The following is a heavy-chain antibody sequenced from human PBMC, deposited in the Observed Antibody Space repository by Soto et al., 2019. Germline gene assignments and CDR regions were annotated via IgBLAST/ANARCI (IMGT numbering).Heavy chain of an antibody. CDR2: IYPGDSDT. CDR1: GYSFTSYW. CDR3: AGTYYDILTGYQKYDAFDI. D-gene: IGHD3-9*01. Sequence: PGESLKISSKGSGYSFTSYWIGWVRQMPGKGLEWMGIIYPGDSDTRYSPSFQGQVTISADKSISTAYLQWSSLKASDTAMYYCAGTYYDILTGYQKYDAFDIWGQGTMVTVSS. J-gene: IGHJ3*02. V-gene: IGHV5-51*01.